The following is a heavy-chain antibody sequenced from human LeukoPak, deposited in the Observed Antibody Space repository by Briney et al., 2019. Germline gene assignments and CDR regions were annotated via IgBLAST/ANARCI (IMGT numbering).Heavy chain of an antibody. J-gene: IGHJ4*02. D-gene: IGHD3-22*01. CDR1: GYTFTSYA. V-gene: IGHV1-69*04. CDR3: ARQHTMIVVEREDY. CDR2: IIPILGIA. Sequence: VASVKVSCKASGYTFTSYAISWVRQAPGQGLEWMGRIIPILGIANYAQKFQGRVTITADKSTSAAYMELSSLRSEDTAVYYCARQHTMIVVEREDYWGQGTLVTVSS.